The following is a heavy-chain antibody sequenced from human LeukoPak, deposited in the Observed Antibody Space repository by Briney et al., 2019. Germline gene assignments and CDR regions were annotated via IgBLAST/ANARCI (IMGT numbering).Heavy chain of an antibody. CDR2: ISGDGGNT. V-gene: IGHV3-23*01. CDR1: GFTFSSYA. Sequence: GGSLRLSCAASGFTFSSYAMSWVRRAPGKGLEWVSVISGDGGNTNYADSVKGRFTISRDNSKKTLFLQMNNLRDEDTAVYYCAKELGEQGGNSGGRFDPWGQGAQVTVCS. CDR3: AKELGEQGGNSGGRFDP. J-gene: IGHJ5*02. D-gene: IGHD2/OR15-2a*01.